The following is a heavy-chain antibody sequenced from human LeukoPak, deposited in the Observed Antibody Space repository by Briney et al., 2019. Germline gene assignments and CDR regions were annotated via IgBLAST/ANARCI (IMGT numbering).Heavy chain of an antibody. V-gene: IGHV1-69*13. CDR1: GGTFSSYA. CDR3: GIAAASEDFDY. D-gene: IGHD6-13*01. Sequence: ASVKVSCKASGGTFSSYAISWVRQAPGQGLEWMGGIIPIFGTANYAQEFQGRVTITADESTSTAYMELSSLRSEDTAVYYCGIAAASEDFDYWGQGTLVTVSS. J-gene: IGHJ4*02. CDR2: IIPIFGTA.